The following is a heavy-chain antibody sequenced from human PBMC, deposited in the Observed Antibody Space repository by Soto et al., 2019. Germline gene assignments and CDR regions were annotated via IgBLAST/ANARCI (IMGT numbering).Heavy chain of an antibody. CDR3: ARDPTKSTYYYDSSGYYSDY. Sequence: QVQLVQSGAEVKKPGASVKVSCKASGYTFTSYGISWVRQAPGQGLEWMGWISAYNGNTNYAQKLQGRVTMTTDTYTSTAYMELMSLRSDDTAVYYCARDPTKSTYYYDSSGYYSDYWGQGTLVTVSS. V-gene: IGHV1-18*01. D-gene: IGHD3-22*01. J-gene: IGHJ4*02. CDR2: ISAYNGNT. CDR1: GYTFTSYG.